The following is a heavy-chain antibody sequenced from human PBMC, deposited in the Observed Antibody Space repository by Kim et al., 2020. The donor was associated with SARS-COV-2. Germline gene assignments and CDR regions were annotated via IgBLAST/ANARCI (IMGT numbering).Heavy chain of an antibody. Sequence: GGSLRLSCTTSGFTFSSHAMHWVRQPPGKGLEWVSRIDSGGSTTYYADSVKGRFTISRDNSKNTLYLQMSTLRGDDTAVYYCIEVSGGVIWGQGTLGIV. CDR1: GFTFSSHA. CDR2: IDSGGSTT. CDR3: IEVSGGVI. V-gene: IGHV3-74*01. J-gene: IGHJ1*01. D-gene: IGHD3-16*01.